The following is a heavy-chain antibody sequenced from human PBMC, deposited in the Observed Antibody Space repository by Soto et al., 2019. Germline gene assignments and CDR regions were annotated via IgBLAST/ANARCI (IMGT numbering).Heavy chain of an antibody. CDR2: ISSGGSNK. Sequence: EVQLVESGGGLVQPGGTLRLSCAASGFTFSMYSMTWVRQAPGKGLEWVSYISSGGSNKYYADSVKGRFTISRDNAKNSLYLHMNCLRDEDTAVYYCAKVGPTGWFDPWGQGTLVTVSS. D-gene: IGHD3-16*01. CDR1: GFTFSMYS. CDR3: AKVGPTGWFDP. V-gene: IGHV3-48*02. J-gene: IGHJ5*02.